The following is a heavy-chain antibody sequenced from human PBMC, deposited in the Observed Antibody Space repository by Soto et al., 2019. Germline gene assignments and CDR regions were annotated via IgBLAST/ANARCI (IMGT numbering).Heavy chain of an antibody. D-gene: IGHD1-20*01. V-gene: IGHV1-69*12. CDR1: GGTFSSYA. CDR2: IIPIFGTA. J-gene: IGHJ6*02. Sequence: QVQLVQSGAEVKKPGSSMKVSCKAPGGTFSSYAISWVRQAPGQGLEWMGGIIPIFGTADYAQKFHGRVTITADESTSTAYMELSSLRSEDTAVYYCARGITGTVTYYYGLDVWGQGTTVTVSS. CDR3: ARGITGTVTYYYGLDV.